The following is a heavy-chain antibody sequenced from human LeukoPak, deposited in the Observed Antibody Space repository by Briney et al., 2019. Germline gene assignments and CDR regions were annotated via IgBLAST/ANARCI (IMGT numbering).Heavy chain of an antibody. Sequence: SETLSLTCTVSGGSISSGTYYWGWIRQSPGKMGLEWIGNIYYSGSTYYNPSLKSRVTISVDTAKNQFSLRLTSVTAADTVVYYCATTYDILSGSAMGDYWGQGTLVTVSS. J-gene: IGHJ4*02. CDR2: IYYSGST. V-gene: IGHV4-39*01. CDR1: GGSISSGTYY. CDR3: ATTYDILSGSAMGDY. D-gene: IGHD3-10*01.